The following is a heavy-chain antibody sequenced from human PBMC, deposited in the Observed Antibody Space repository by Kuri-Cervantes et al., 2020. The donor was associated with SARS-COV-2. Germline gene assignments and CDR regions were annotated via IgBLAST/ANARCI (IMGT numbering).Heavy chain of an antibody. D-gene: IGHD3-22*01. CDR3: ARDYYDSSYFDY. J-gene: IGHJ4*02. CDR1: GVSVSHGSYT. Sequence: SETLSLTCDVSGVSVSHGSYTWSWIRQPPGKGLEWIGYIYYSGSTYYNPSLKSRVTISVDTSKNQFSLKLSSVTAADTAVYYCARDYYDSSYFDYWGQGTLVTDSS. CDR2: IYYSGST. V-gene: IGHV4-30-2*05.